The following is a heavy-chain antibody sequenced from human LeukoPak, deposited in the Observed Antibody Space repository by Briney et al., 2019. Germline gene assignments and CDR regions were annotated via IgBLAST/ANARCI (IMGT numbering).Heavy chain of an antibody. D-gene: IGHD3-22*01. V-gene: IGHV5-51*01. CDR2: IYPGDSDI. CDR1: GYSFTSYW. CDR3: AAPKKYYDSSGYPGGADYYYGMDV. J-gene: IGHJ6*02. Sequence: GESLKISFKGSGYSFTSYWIGWVRQMPGKGLEWMGIIYPGDSDIRYSPSFQGQVTISADKSISTAYLQWSSLKASDTAMYYCAAPKKYYDSSGYPGGADYYYGMDVWGQGTTVTVSS.